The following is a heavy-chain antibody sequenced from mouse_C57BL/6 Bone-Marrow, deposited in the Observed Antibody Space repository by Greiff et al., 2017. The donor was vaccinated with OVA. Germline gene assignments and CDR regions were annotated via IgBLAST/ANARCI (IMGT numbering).Heavy chain of an antibody. D-gene: IGHD2-3*01. J-gene: IGHJ4*01. V-gene: IGHV1-82*01. CDR2: IYPGDGDT. CDR1: GYAFSSSW. Sequence: QVHVKQSGPELVKPGASVKISCKASGYAFSSSWMNWVKQRPGKGLEWIGRIYPGDGDTNYNGKFKGKATLTADKSSSTAYMQLSSLTSEDSAVYFCARLDGMDYWGQGTSVTVSS. CDR3: ARLDGMDY.